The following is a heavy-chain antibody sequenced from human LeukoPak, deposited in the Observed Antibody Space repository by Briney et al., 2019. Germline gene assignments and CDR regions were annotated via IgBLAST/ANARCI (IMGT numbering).Heavy chain of an antibody. CDR1: GGSFSGYY. J-gene: IGHJ4*02. V-gene: IGHV4-34*01. CDR2: INHSGST. Sequence: PSETLSLTCAVYGGSFSGYYWSWIRQPPGKGLEWIGEINHSGSTNYNPSLKSRVTISVDTSKNQFSLKLSSVTAADTAVYYCARLRMTGGFDYWGQGTLVTVSS. CDR3: ARLRMTGGFDY. D-gene: IGHD3-9*01.